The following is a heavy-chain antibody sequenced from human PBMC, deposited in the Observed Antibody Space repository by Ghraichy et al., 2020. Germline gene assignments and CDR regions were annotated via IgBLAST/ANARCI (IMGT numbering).Heavy chain of an antibody. Sequence: GGSLRLSCAASEFTFSSYAMTWVRQAPGKGLEWVSTFSHVDHNTYYADSVQGRFTISRDSSKNTLYLQMNSLRAEDTATYYCARRGGSDGWGFFDYWGQGARVTVSS. J-gene: IGHJ4*02. V-gene: IGHV3-23*01. CDR3: ARRGGSDGWGFFDY. CDR2: FSHVDHNT. CDR1: EFTFSSYA. D-gene: IGHD1-26*01.